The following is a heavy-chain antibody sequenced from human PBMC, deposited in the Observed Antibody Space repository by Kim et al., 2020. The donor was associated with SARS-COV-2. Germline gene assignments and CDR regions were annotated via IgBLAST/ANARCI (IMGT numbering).Heavy chain of an antibody. CDR1: GFTFSSYS. CDR2: ISSSSSYI. J-gene: IGHJ6*02. D-gene: IGHD3-3*01. V-gene: IGHV3-21*01. Sequence: GGSLRLSCAASGFTFSSYSMNWVRQAPGKGLEWVSSISSSSSYIYYADSVKGRFTISRDNAKNSLYLQMNSLRAEDTAVYYCARDLGTGVVIIFLHEIYGTAVRSRVTTISIS. CDR3: ARDLGTGVVIIFLHEIYGTAV.